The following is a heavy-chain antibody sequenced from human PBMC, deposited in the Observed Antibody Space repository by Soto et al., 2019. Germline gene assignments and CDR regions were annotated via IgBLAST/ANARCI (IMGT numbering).Heavy chain of an antibody. V-gene: IGHV1-3*01. D-gene: IGHD6-6*01. Sequence: ASVKVSCKAPGYTFTGYAMHSVPQAPGQRLEWMGWINAGNGNTKYSQKFQGRVTITRDTSASTAYMDLSSLRSEDTAVYYCARVRKYRNDAFDIWGQGTMVTVSS. CDR1: GYTFTGYA. J-gene: IGHJ3*02. CDR3: ARVRKYRNDAFDI. CDR2: INAGNGNT.